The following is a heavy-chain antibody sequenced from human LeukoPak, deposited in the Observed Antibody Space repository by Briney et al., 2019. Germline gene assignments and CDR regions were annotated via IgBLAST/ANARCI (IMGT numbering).Heavy chain of an antibody. CDR3: ARAVTTVRFDP. CDR1: GGSISSGDYY. V-gene: IGHV4-30-4*01. D-gene: IGHD4-11*01. Sequence: PSETLSLTCTVSGGSISSGDYYWSWIRQPPGKGLEWIGYIYYSGSTYYNPSLKSRVTISVDTSKSQFSLKLSSVTAADTAVYYCARAVTTVRFDPWGQGTLVTVSS. J-gene: IGHJ5*02. CDR2: IYYSGST.